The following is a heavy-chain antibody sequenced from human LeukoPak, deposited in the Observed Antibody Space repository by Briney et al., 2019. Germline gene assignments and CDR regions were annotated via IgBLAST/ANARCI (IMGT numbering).Heavy chain of an antibody. J-gene: IGHJ6*03. CDR1: GYTFTSYY. Sequence: GASVKVSCKASGYTFTSYYMHWVRQAPGQGLEWMGIINPSGGSTSYAQKFQGGVTMTRDMSTSTVYMELSSLRSEDTAVYYCAREPAAIRLYYMDVWGKGPRSPSP. D-gene: IGHD2-2*02. V-gene: IGHV1-46*01. CDR2: INPSGGST. CDR3: AREPAAIRLYYMDV.